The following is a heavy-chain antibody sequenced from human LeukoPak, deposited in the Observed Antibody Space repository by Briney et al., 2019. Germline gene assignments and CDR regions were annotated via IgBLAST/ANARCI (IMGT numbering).Heavy chain of an antibody. D-gene: IGHD6-13*01. V-gene: IGHV1-18*01. J-gene: IGHJ5*02. CDR3: ARDRVAAAGTGWFDP. Sequence: SVKVSCKASGYTFTSYGISWVRQAPGQGLEWMGWISAYNGNTNYAQKLQGRVTMTTDTSTSTAYMELSRLRSDDTAVYYCARDRVAAAGTGWFDPWGQGTLVTVSS. CDR2: ISAYNGNT. CDR1: GYTFTSYG.